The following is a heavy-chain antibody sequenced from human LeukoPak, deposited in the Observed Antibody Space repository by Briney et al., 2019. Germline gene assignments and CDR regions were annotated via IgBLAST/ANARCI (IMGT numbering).Heavy chain of an antibody. CDR3: ARGRGAARWLWAFDY. CDR2: IYYSGST. J-gene: IGHJ4*02. D-gene: IGHD6-6*01. CDR1: GGSISSSSYY. Sequence: PSETLSLTCTVSGGSISSSSYYWGWIRQPPGKGLEWIGSIYYSGSTYYNPSLKSRVTISVDTSKNQFSLKLSSVTAADTAVYYCARGRGAARWLWAFDYWGQGTLVTVSS. V-gene: IGHV4-39*01.